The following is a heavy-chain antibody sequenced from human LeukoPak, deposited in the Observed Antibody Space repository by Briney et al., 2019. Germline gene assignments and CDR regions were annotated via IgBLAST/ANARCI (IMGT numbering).Heavy chain of an antibody. J-gene: IGHJ5*02. CDR1: GGSFSGYY. Sequence: PSETLSLTCAVYGGSFSGYYWSWIRQPPGKGLEWIGEINHSGSTNYNPSLKSRVTISVDTSKNQFSLKLSSVTAADTAVYYCARGTSYVSLAATGTRPHWFDPWGQGTLVTVSS. CDR2: INHSGST. V-gene: IGHV4-34*01. CDR3: ARGTSYVSLAATGTRPHWFDP. D-gene: IGHD6-13*01.